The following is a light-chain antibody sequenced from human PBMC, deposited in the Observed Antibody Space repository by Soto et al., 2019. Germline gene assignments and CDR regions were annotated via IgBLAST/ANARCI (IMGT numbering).Light chain of an antibody. Sequence: EIVMTQSPATLSVSPGERATLSCRASQSISSNLAWYQQKPGQPPRLLIYGESTRATGIPARFSGSGSGTEFTLTISSLQSEDFAVYYCQQYNNWPPWTFGQGTKVEIK. CDR1: QSISSN. V-gene: IGKV3D-15*01. CDR2: GES. J-gene: IGKJ1*01. CDR3: QQYNNWPPWT.